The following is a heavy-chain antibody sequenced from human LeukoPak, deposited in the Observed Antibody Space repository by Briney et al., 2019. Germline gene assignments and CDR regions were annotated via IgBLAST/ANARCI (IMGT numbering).Heavy chain of an antibody. CDR3: ARQLTGAIKPWYFDL. D-gene: IGHD7-27*01. CDR2: IYTSGST. J-gene: IGHJ2*01. Sequence: PSQTLSLTCTVSGGSISSGSYYWSWIRQPAGKGLEWIGRIYTSGSTNYNPSLKSRVTISVDTSKNQFSLKLSSVTAADTAVYYCARQLTGAIKPWYFDLWGRGTLVTVSS. V-gene: IGHV4-61*02. CDR1: GGSISSGSYY.